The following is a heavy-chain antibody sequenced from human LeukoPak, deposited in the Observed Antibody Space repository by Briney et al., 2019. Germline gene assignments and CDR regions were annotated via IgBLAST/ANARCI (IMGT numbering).Heavy chain of an antibody. CDR1: GFTFSSYG. CDR2: ISYDGSNK. J-gene: IGHJ4*02. D-gene: IGHD3-10*01. CDR3: AKDIYGSGSYPGYYFDY. Sequence: GGSLRLSCAASGFTFSSYGMHWVRQAPGKGLEWVAVISYDGSNKYYADSVMGRFTISRDNSKNTLYLQMNSLRAEDTAVYYCAKDIYGSGSYPGYYFDYWGQGTLVTVSS. V-gene: IGHV3-30*18.